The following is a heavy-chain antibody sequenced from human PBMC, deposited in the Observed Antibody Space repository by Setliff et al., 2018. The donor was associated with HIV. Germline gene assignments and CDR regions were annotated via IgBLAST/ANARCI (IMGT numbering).Heavy chain of an antibody. CDR2: IRNKADGGTA. Sequence: GGSLRLSCAVSGITFNDAWMSWVRQAPGKGLEWVGRIRNKADGGTADYPAAVKGRFTISRDDSKNTLYLQMNSLKTEDTAVYYCTTIVGFCSSTRCYSDYWGQGTLVTVSS. CDR3: TTIVGFCSSTRCYSDY. V-gene: IGHV3-15*01. D-gene: IGHD2-2*01. CDR1: GITFNDAW. J-gene: IGHJ4*02.